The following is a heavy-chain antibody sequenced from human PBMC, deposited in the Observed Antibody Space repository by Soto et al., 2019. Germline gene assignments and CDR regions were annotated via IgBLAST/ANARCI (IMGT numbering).Heavy chain of an antibody. Sequence: QVQLVQSGAEVKKPGASVKVSCKASGYTFTSYAMHWVRQAPGQRLEWMGWINAGNGNTKYSQKFQGRVTITRDTSASTAYMELSSLRSEDTAVYYCARPGGCSGGSCYSDYYYGMDVWGQGTTVTVSS. J-gene: IGHJ6*02. V-gene: IGHV1-3*01. D-gene: IGHD2-15*01. CDR1: GYTFTSYA. CDR2: INAGNGNT. CDR3: ARPGGCSGGSCYSDYYYGMDV.